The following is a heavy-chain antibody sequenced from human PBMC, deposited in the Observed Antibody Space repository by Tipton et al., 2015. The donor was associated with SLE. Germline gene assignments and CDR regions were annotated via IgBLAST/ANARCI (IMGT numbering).Heavy chain of an antibody. Sequence: TLSLTCAVYGGSFSGYYWSWIRQPPGKGLEWIGKINHSGSTNYNPSLKSRVTISVDTSKNQFSLKLSSVTAADTAVYYCARGRSSGAFDIWGQGTMVTVSS. CDR3: ARGRSSGAFDI. J-gene: IGHJ3*02. CDR2: INHSGST. D-gene: IGHD1-26*01. CDR1: GGSFSGYY. V-gene: IGHV4-34*01.